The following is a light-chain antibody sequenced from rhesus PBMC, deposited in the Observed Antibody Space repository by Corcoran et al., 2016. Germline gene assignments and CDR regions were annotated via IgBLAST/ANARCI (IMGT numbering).Light chain of an antibody. J-gene: IGKJ1*01. V-gene: IGKV3-24*01. CDR2: DVS. CDR1: QILSNY. Sequence: EIVMTQSPATLALSPGERATLPCRASQILSNYLAWYQQKPGQAPRLVIYDVSRRASGTPDRFSGCGSGTDFTLTITSLAPEGVGVYFCLQSSHWRRTFDQGTKVEIK. CDR3: LQSSHWRRT.